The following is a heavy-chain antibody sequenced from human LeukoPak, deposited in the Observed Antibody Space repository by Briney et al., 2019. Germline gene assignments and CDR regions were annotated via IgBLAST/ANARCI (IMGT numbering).Heavy chain of an antibody. CDR3: ARVWWGYCSSTSCYYRFDP. Sequence: ASVKVSCKASGYTFTGYYMHWVRQAPGQGLEWMGWINPNSGGTNYAQKFQGWVTMTTDTSTSTAYMELRSLRSDDTAVYYCARVWWGYCSSTSCYYRFDPWGQGTLVTVSS. CDR1: GYTFTGYY. CDR2: INPNSGGT. J-gene: IGHJ5*02. D-gene: IGHD2-2*01. V-gene: IGHV1-2*04.